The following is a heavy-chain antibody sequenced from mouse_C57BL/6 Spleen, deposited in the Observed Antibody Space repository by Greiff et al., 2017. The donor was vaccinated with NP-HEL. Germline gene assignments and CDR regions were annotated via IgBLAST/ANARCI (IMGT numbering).Heavy chain of an antibody. J-gene: IGHJ1*03. Sequence: EVNVVESGGDLVKPGGSLKLSCAASGFTFSSYGMSWVRQTPDKRLEWVATISSGGSYTYYPDSVKGRFTISRDNAKNTLYLQMSSLKSEDTAMYYCAREGTYWYFDVWGTGTTVTVSS. V-gene: IGHV5-6*01. CDR1: GFTFSSYG. CDR2: ISSGGSYT. CDR3: AREGTYWYFDV.